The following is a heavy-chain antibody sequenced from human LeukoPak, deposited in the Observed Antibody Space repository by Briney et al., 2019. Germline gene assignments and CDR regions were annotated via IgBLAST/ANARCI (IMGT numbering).Heavy chain of an antibody. D-gene: IGHD6-19*01. V-gene: IGHV3-23*01. CDR3: AKGSGSSGWEPFDY. Sequence: GGSLRLSCAASGFTFSSYAMSWVRQAPGKGLEWVSAISGTGTDTYYADSVKGRFTISRDSSKNTLYLQMNSLRAEDTAVYYCAKGSGSSGWEPFDYWGQGTLVTVSS. CDR1: GFTFSSYA. J-gene: IGHJ4*02. CDR2: ISGTGTDT.